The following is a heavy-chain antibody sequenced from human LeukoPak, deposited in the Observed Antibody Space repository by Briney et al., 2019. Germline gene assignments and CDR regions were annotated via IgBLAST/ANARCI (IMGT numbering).Heavy chain of an antibody. CDR1: GFTFSDYF. CDR3: ARANCGGDCYPDYFDY. J-gene: IGHJ4*02. V-gene: IGHV3-11*03. Sequence: GGSLRLSCAASGFTFSDYFMSWIRQAPGKGLEWVSYISRTSDYTNYADSVKGRFIISRDNAKNSLYLQMNSLRVEDTAVYYCARANCGGDCYPDYFDYWGQGTLVTVSS. D-gene: IGHD2-21*02. CDR2: ISRTSDYT.